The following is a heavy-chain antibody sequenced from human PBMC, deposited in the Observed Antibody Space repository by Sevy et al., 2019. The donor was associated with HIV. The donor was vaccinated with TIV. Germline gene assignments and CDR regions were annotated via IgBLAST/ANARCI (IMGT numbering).Heavy chain of an antibody. Sequence: GGSLRLSCIESGFTLRNYDIHWVRQAAGKGLEWVAFIQYDGSIQYYADSVKGRFTISRDNSKNTLYLQMNSLRPEDTAIYYCAKRGSKSGYALGYWGQGTLVTVSS. CDR1: GFTLRNYD. CDR2: IQYDGSIQ. CDR3: AKRGSKSGYALGY. D-gene: IGHD5-12*01. V-gene: IGHV3-30*02. J-gene: IGHJ4*02.